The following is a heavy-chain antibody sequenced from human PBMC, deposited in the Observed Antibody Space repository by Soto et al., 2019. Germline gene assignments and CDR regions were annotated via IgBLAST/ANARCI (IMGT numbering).Heavy chain of an antibody. V-gene: IGHV1-18*01. D-gene: IGHD3-10*01. CDR1: GYTFTSYG. CDR2: ISAYNGNT. CDR3: ASVYRITMVRGELSEY. J-gene: IGHJ4*02. Sequence: QVQLVQSGAEVKKPGASVKVSCKASGYTFTSYGISWVRQAPGQGLEWMGWISAYNGNTNYAQKLQGRVTMTTDTATRTAYMELRSLRSADTAVYYCASVYRITMVRGELSEYWGQGTLVTVSS.